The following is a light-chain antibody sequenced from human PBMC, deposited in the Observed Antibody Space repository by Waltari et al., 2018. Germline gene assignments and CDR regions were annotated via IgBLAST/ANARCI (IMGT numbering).Light chain of an antibody. CDR3: LQYSSSPHT. V-gene: IGKV1-12*01. CDR1: QSISSW. J-gene: IGKJ2*01. CDR2: KAS. Sequence: DIQMTQSPSSLSASVGYTVTITCRASQSISSWLAWYQQKPGKAPNLLSSKASSLQSGVPSRFSGGGSGTNFTLTISSLQPEDFATYYCLQYSSSPHTFGQGTKVEIK.